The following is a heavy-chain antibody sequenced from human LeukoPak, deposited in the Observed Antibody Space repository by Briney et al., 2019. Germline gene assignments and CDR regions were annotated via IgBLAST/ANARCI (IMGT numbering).Heavy chain of an antibody. V-gene: IGHV3-7*01. J-gene: IGHJ4*02. CDR1: GFTFSRYW. D-gene: IGHD6-13*01. CDR3: TPIFVAAAGDH. CDR2: IKPDGSVG. Sequence: GGSLRLSCAASGFTFSRYWMTWVRQAPGKGLEWVANIKPDGSVGYYVDSVRGRFIISRDNAGNSLYLLMSGLRVDDTAVYYCTPIFVAAAGDHWGQGTLLIVSS.